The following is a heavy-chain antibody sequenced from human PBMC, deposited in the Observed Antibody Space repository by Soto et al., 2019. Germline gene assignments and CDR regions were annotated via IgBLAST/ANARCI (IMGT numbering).Heavy chain of an antibody. Sequence: GSLRLSCAASGFTFSSYAMSWVRQAPGKGLEWVSGISYSGGSTFYADSVKGRFTISRDNSKNTLYLQMNSLRAEDTAVYYCARDGRIAAAGPYYYYGMDVWGQGTTVTVSS. D-gene: IGHD6-13*01. J-gene: IGHJ6*02. CDR3: ARDGRIAAAGPYYYYGMDV. CDR2: ISYSGGST. V-gene: IGHV3-23*01. CDR1: GFTFSSYA.